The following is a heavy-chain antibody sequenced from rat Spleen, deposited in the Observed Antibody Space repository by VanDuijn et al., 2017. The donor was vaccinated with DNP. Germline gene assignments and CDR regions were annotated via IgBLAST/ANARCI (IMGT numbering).Heavy chain of an antibody. CDR1: GFSLTDYR. Sequence: QVRLRESGPGMVQPSQTLSLTCTVSGFSLTDYRAHWVRQPPGKGLEWVGAIWSAGNTDYNSALNSRLSISRDTSKSQVFLKMNSLQTEDTAIYFCTRGGYGGYSPLDWGQGVMVTVSS. CDR3: TRGGYGGYSPLD. D-gene: IGHD1-11*01. V-gene: IGHV2-19*01. CDR2: IWSAGNT. J-gene: IGHJ2*01.